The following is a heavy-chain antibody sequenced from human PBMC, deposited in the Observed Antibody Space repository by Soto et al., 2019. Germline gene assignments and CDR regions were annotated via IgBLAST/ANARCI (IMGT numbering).Heavy chain of an antibody. CDR2: ISAYNGNT. V-gene: IGHV1-18*01. Sequence: ASVKVSCKASGYTFTSYGISWVRQAPGQGLEWMGWISAYNGNTNYAQKLQGRVTMTTDTSTSTAYMELRSLRSDDTAVYYCARAPTLRYFDWLLATPGFDPWGQGTLVTVSS. CDR3: ARAPTLRYFDWLLATPGFDP. CDR1: GYTFTSYG. J-gene: IGHJ5*02. D-gene: IGHD3-9*01.